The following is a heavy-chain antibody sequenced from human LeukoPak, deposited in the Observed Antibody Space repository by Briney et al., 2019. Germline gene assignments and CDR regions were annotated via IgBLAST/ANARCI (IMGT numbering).Heavy chain of an antibody. V-gene: IGHV3-23*01. CDR2: ISGNGVDT. J-gene: IGHJ4*02. Sequence: PGGSLRLSCAASGFTFSNYLMSWVRQAPGKGLEWVSAISGNGVDTYYADSVKGRFTISRDNSKNTLYLQMNSPRPDDTAVYYCAIQRWLQSGTINYFDCWGQGTLVTVSS. CDR1: GFTFSNYL. CDR3: AIQRWLQSGTINYFDC. D-gene: IGHD5-24*01.